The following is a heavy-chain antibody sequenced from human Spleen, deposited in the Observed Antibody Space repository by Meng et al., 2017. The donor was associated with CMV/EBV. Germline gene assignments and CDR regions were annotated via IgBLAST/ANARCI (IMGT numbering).Heavy chain of an antibody. CDR2: FNPEDGEI. D-gene: IGHD3-22*01. CDR1: GYTLTELS. J-gene: IGHJ4*02. Sequence: ASVKVSCKVSGYTLTELSIHWVRQAPGKGLEWMGGFNPEDGEIIYAQKFQGRVTMTEDASTDTTYMELRSLRSDDTALYYCATEAGLSYYSSGRYLDFWGQGTLVTVSS. CDR3: ATEAGLSYYSSGRYLDF. V-gene: IGHV1-24*01.